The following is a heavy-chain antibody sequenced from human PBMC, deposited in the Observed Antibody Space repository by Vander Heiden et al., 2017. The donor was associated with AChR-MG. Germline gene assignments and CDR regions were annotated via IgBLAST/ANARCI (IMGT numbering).Heavy chain of an antibody. V-gene: IGHV3-9*01. D-gene: IGHD6-19*01. Sequence: EVQLVESGGGLVQPGRSLRLSCAASGFTFDDYAMHWVRQAPGKGLEWVSGISWNSGSIGYADSVKGRFTISRDNAKNSLYLQMNSLRAEDTALYYCAKDQRRWYSSGCFDYWGQGTLVTVSS. CDR3: AKDQRRWYSSGCFDY. J-gene: IGHJ4*02. CDR1: GFTFDDYA. CDR2: ISWNSGSI.